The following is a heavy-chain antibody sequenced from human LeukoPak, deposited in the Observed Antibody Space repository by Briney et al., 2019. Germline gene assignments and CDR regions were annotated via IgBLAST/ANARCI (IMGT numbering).Heavy chain of an antibody. Sequence: SETLSLTCTVSGGSISSGDYYWSWIRQPPGKGLEWNGYIYYSGSTYYNPSLKSRVTISVDTSKNQFSLKLSSVTAAGTAVYYCARAPRYYDILTGYSVDAFDIWGQGTMVTVSS. J-gene: IGHJ3*02. D-gene: IGHD3-9*01. CDR3: ARAPRYYDILTGYSVDAFDI. CDR2: IYYSGST. V-gene: IGHV4-30-4*08. CDR1: GGSISSGDYY.